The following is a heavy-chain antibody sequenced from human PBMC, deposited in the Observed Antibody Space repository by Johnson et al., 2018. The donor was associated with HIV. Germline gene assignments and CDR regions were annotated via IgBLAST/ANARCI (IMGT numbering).Heavy chain of an antibody. J-gene: IGHJ3*01. Sequence: QVQLVESGGGVVQPGRSLRLSCAASAFTFSRYAMHWVRQAPGKGLEWVAFISNDGSNKYYADSVKGRFTISRDNPKNTMYLQMNSLRAEDTAVYYCAREDSSGYFDGFDVWGQGTMVTVSS. CDR2: ISNDGSNK. CDR3: AREDSSGYFDGFDV. CDR1: AFTFSRYA. V-gene: IGHV3-30-3*01. D-gene: IGHD3-22*01.